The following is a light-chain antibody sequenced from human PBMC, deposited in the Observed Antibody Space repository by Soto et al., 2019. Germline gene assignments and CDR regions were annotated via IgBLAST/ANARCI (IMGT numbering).Light chain of an antibody. CDR1: SSDVGGSKF. V-gene: IGLV2-14*01. J-gene: IGLJ2*01. CDR2: DVT. CDR3: SSYISGNTSVV. Sequence: QSALTQPASVSGSPGQSVAISCTGTSSDVGGSKFVSWYQQYPGEAPKLMIYDVTNRPPGVSNRFSGAKSGNTATLTISGLEAEDEADYYCSSYISGNTSVVFGGGTTLTVL.